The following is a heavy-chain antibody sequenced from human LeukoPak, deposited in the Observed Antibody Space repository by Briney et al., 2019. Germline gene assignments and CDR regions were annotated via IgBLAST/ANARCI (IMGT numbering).Heavy chain of an antibody. J-gene: IGHJ4*02. CDR3: ARDPPYYYDSSGYYFSDY. V-gene: IGHV1-18*01. CDR2: ISAYNGNT. Sequence: GASVKVSCKASGYTFTSYGISWVRQAPGQGLEWMGWISAYNGNTNYAQKLQGRVTMTTDTSTSTAYMELRSLRSDDTAVYYCARDPPYYYDSSGYYFSDYWGQGTLVIVSS. CDR1: GYTFTSYG. D-gene: IGHD3-22*01.